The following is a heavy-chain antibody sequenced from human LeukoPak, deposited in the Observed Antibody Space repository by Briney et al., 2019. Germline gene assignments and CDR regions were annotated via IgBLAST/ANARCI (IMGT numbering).Heavy chain of an antibody. CDR1: GFTFSSYS. J-gene: IGHJ4*02. Sequence: GGSLRLSCAASGFTFSSYSMNWVRQAPGKGLEWVSHISSSSSTIYYADSVKGRFTVSRDNAKNSLYLQMNSLRAEDTAVYYCARDIYYDSSGYYGSVYWGQGTLVTVSS. V-gene: IGHV3-48*04. CDR3: ARDIYYDSSGYYGSVY. D-gene: IGHD3-22*01. CDR2: ISSSSSTI.